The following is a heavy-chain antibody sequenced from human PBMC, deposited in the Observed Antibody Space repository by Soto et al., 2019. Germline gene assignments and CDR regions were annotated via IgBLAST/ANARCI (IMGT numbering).Heavy chain of an antibody. CDR2: INHSGST. CDR3: ARGRCGGSCYSVFTSCCLTFDH. CDR1: GGSFSGYY. J-gene: IGHJ4*02. Sequence: QVQLQQWGAGLLKPSETLSLTCAVYGGSFSGYYWSWIRQPPGKGLEWIGEINHSGSTNYNPSLKSGVPISGDPAKNQVSLELSYGTAADTAGYYCARGRCGGSCYSVFTSCCLTFDHWGQGTLVTVSS. D-gene: IGHD2-15*01. V-gene: IGHV4-34*01.